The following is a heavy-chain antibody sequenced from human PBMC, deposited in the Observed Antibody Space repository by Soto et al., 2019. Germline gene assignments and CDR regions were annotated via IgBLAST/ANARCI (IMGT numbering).Heavy chain of an antibody. V-gene: IGHV3-21*01. J-gene: IGHJ4*02. CDR1: GFTFSRNS. Sequence: GGSLRLSCVASGFTFSRNSMHWVRQAPGKGLEWVSSISSSSAYIYYADSVKGRFTVSRDNAKNSLYLEMNSLRVEDTAVYYCARDTLRGDFDYWGQGTLVNVSS. CDR2: ISSSSAYI. D-gene: IGHD3-16*01. CDR3: ARDTLRGDFDY.